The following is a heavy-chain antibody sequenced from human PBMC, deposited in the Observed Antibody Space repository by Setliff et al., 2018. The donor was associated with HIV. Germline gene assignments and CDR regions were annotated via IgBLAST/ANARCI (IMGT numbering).Heavy chain of an antibody. Sequence: SETLSLTCAVYGGSFSGHYWSWIRQPPGKGLQWIGEIDHNGHTTYNPSLTSRLTMSVDTSKNQFSLELRSVTAADTAVYYCARHDNYDNGGYYNLYYFDSWGPGTLVTVSS. V-gene: IGHV4-34*01. CDR3: ARHDNYDNGGYYNLYYFDS. CDR2: IDHNGHT. CDR1: GGSFSGHY. D-gene: IGHD3-22*01. J-gene: IGHJ4*02.